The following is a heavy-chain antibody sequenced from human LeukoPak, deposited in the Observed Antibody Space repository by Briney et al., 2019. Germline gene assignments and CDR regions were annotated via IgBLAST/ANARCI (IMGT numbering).Heavy chain of an antibody. CDR2: ISYDGSNK. V-gene: IGHV3-30*04. D-gene: IGHD5-18*01. CDR3: ARAPLGGGYSYGPQFDY. Sequence: PGGSLRLSCAASGFPFSSYAMHWVRQAPGKGLEWVAVISYDGSNKYYADSVKGRFTISRDNSKNTLYLQMNSLRAEDTAVYYCARAPLGGGYSYGPQFDYWGQGTLVTVSS. J-gene: IGHJ4*02. CDR1: GFPFSSYA.